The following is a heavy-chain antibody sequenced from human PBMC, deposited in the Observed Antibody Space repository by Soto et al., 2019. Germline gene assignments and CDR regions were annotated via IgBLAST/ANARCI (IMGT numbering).Heavy chain of an antibody. V-gene: IGHV4-31*03. Sequence: SETLSLTCTVSGGSISSGGYYWSWIRQHPGKGLEWIGYIYYSGSTYYNPSLKSRVTISVDTSKNQFSLKLSSVTAADTAVYYCARGTPGSPTDYWGQGTLVTVYS. CDR2: IYYSGST. J-gene: IGHJ4*02. CDR1: GGSISSGGYY. CDR3: ARGTPGSPTDY. D-gene: IGHD6-13*01.